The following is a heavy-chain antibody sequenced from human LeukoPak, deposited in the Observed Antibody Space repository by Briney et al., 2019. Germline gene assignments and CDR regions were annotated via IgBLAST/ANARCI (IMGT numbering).Heavy chain of an antibody. CDR3: ARHVPPSSGWYGGGHWFDP. D-gene: IGHD6-19*01. CDR1: GGSFSGYY. V-gene: IGHV4-34*01. Sequence: SETLSLTCAVYGGSFSGYYWSWIRQPPGKGLEWIGEINHSGSTNYNPSLKSRVTISVDTSKNQFSLKLSSVTAADTAVYYCARHVPPSSGWYGGGHWFDPWGQGTLVTVSS. CDR2: INHSGST. J-gene: IGHJ5*02.